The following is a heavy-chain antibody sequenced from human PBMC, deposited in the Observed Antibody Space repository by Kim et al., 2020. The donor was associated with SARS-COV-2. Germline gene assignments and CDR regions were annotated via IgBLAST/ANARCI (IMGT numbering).Heavy chain of an antibody. CDR3: ARDRRGGFDY. J-gene: IGHJ4*02. V-gene: IGHV4-59*01. Sequence: STNYNPALKSRVTISVDTSKNQFSLKLSSVTAADTAVYYCARDRRGGFDYWGQGTLVTVSS. CDR2: ST. D-gene: IGHD3-10*01.